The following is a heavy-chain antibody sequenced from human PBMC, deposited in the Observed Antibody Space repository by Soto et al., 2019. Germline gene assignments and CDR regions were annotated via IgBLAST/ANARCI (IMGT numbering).Heavy chain of an antibody. CDR2: INAGNGNT. J-gene: IGHJ5*02. V-gene: IGHV1-3*01. D-gene: IGHD6-13*01. CDR3: ARDPPIAAAGKGWFDP. Sequence: QVQLVQSGAEVKKPGASVKVSCKASGYTFTSYAMHWVRQAPGQRLEWMGWINAGNGNTKYSQKFQGRVTITRDTSASTAYMELSSLRSEDKAVYYCARDPPIAAAGKGWFDPWGQGTLVTVSS. CDR1: GYTFTSYA.